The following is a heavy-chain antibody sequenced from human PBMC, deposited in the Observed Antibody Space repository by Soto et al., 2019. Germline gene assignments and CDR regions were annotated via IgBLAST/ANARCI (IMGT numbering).Heavy chain of an antibody. D-gene: IGHD6-6*01. CDR2: IYYSGTT. Sequence: QVQLQESGPGLVKPSQILSLTCTVSGGSISSGDYYWSWVRQPPGKGLEWIAYIYYSGTTYYNPSLKSRVTMSRDTSKNQFSLKLESVTAADTAVYYCGREVGELDYSRSSDALDIWGQGTMVTVS. CDR1: GGSISSGDYY. J-gene: IGHJ3*02. CDR3: GREVGELDYSRSSDALDI. V-gene: IGHV4-30-4*01.